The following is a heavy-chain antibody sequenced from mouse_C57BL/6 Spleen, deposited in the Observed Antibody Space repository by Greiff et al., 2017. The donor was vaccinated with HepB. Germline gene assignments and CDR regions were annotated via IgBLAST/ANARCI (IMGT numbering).Heavy chain of an antibody. D-gene: IGHD2-2*01. Sequence: QVQLQQPGAELVKPGASVKLSCKASGYTFTSYWMHWVKQRPGRGLEWIGRIDPNSGGTKYNEKFKSQATLTVDKPSSTAHMQLSSLTSEDSSVYYCARYGYVVNYYAMDYWGQGTSVTVSS. CDR2: IDPNSGGT. V-gene: IGHV1-72*01. CDR3: ARYGYVVNYYAMDY. J-gene: IGHJ4*01. CDR1: GYTFTSYW.